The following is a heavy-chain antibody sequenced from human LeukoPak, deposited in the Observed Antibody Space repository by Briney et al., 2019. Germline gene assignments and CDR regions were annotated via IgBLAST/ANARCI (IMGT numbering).Heavy chain of an antibody. V-gene: IGHV4-59*01. Sequence: SETLSLTCSVSGVSTSTYYWSWIRQPPGKGLEWIGYFYNSERTSCNPSLKSRVTISLDTSKNQVSLKLNSVTAADAAVYYCARGLSGHYDWGQGTLVTISS. D-gene: IGHD6-19*01. CDR1: GVSTSTYY. CDR2: FYNSERT. CDR3: ARGLSGHYD. J-gene: IGHJ4*02.